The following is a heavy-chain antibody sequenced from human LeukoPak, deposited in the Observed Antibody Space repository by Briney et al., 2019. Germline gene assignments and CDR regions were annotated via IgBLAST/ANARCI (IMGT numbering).Heavy chain of an antibody. Sequence: GESLKISCKGSGYRFTSYWIGWVRQMPGKGLEWMGIIYPGDSDTRYSPSFQGQVTISADKSISTAYLQWSSLKASDTAMYYCARLVTSSYYYYGMDVWGQGTTVTVSS. V-gene: IGHV5-51*01. D-gene: IGHD3-10*01. CDR3: ARLVTSSYYYYGMDV. CDR2: IYPGDSDT. CDR1: GYRFTSYW. J-gene: IGHJ6*02.